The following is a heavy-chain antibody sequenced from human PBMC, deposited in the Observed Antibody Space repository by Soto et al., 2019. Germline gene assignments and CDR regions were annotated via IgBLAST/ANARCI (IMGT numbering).Heavy chain of an antibody. J-gene: IGHJ6*02. V-gene: IGHV3-23*01. CDR2: ISGSGGST. Sequence: GGSLRLSCAASGFTFSSESMSWVRQAPGKGLEWVSAISGSGGSTYYADSVKGRFTISRDNSKNTLYLQMNSLRAEDTAVYYCAREVVGQLVQGGMDVWGQGTTVTVSS. CDR1: GFTFSSES. D-gene: IGHD6-13*01. CDR3: AREVVGQLVQGGMDV.